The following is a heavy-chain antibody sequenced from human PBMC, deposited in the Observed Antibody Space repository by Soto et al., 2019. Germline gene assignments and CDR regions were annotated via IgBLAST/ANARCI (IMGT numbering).Heavy chain of an antibody. CDR2: IGTGLDT. V-gene: IGHV3-13*04. CDR3: ARGKVFDI. CDR1: GFALSSYD. Sequence: EVQLVESGGDLVQPGGSLRLSCAASGFALSSYDMHWVRQATGKGLEWVSVIGTGLDTYYSDAVKGRFIISREDAKNSLYLQMNSLRGGDTAVYYWARGKVFDIWGQGTMVTVSS. J-gene: IGHJ3*02.